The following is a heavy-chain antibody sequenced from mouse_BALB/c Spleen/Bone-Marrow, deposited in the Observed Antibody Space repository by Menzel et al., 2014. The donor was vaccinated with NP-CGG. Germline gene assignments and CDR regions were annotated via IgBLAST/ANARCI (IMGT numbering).Heavy chain of an antibody. Sequence: EVKLQESGAELVKPGASVKLSCTASGFNIKDTYMHWVKQRPEQGLEWIGRIDPANGNTKYDPKFQGKATITADTSSNTAYLQLSSLTSEDTAVYYCASYRYAWYFDVWGAGTMVTVSS. CDR1: GFNIKDTY. CDR2: IDPANGNT. CDR3: ASYRYAWYFDV. V-gene: IGHV14-3*02. D-gene: IGHD2-14*01. J-gene: IGHJ1*01.